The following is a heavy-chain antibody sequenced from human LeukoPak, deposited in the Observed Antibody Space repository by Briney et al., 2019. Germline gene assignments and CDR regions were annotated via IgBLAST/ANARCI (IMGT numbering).Heavy chain of an antibody. CDR2: ISTSGGST. J-gene: IGHJ3*02. CDR3: AKDRRTLDAFDI. V-gene: IGHV3-23*01. Sequence: GGSLRLSCAASGFTFSSYGMSCVRQAPGKGLEWVSGISTSGGSTYYADSVKGRFTISRDNSKNTLFLQMNSLRAEDTAVYNCAKDRRTLDAFDIWGQGTMVTVSS. CDR1: GFTFSSYG.